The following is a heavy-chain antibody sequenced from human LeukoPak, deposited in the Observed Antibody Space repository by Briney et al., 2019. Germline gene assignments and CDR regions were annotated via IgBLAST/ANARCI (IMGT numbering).Heavy chain of an antibody. J-gene: IGHJ6*02. CDR1: GLTFSSYG. V-gene: IGHV3-33*01. Sequence: GGSLRLSCAASGLTFSSYGMHWVRQAPGKGLEWVAVIWYDGSNKYYADSVKGRFTISRDNSKNTLYLQMNSLRAEDTAVYYCARDEEVPAAMNYYYYGMDVWGQGTTVTVSS. CDR2: IWYDGSNK. D-gene: IGHD2-2*01. CDR3: ARDEEVPAAMNYYYYGMDV.